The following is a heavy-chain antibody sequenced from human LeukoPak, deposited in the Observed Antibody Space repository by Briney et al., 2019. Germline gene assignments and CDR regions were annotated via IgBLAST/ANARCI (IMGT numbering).Heavy chain of an antibody. CDR1: GYXFXGYY. CDR3: ARGYLRYCSGGSSYRYDAFDI. Sequence: SVSYKAXGYXFXGYYMHWVRQAAGQGGEWMGWINPNSGATNSAQKFQGWVTMTRATSISTAYMELSRLRSDDTAVYYCARGYLRYCSGGSSYRYDAFDIWGQGTMVTVSS. J-gene: IGHJ3*02. D-gene: IGHD2-15*01. V-gene: IGHV1-2*04. CDR2: INPNSGAT.